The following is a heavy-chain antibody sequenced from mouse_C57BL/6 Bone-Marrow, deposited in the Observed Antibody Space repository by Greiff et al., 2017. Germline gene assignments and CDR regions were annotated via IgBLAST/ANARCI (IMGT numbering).Heavy chain of an antibody. D-gene: IGHD2-1*01. Sequence: VQLQQPGAELVMPGASVKLSCKASGYTFTSYWMRWVKQRPGQGLEWIGEIDPSDSYTNYNQKFKGKSTMTVDKSSSTAYMQLSSLTSEDSAVYYCSRSSSTIVGAYWGQGTLVTVSA. J-gene: IGHJ3*01. V-gene: IGHV1-69*01. CDR2: IDPSDSYT. CDR3: SRSSSTIVGAY. CDR1: GYTFTSYW.